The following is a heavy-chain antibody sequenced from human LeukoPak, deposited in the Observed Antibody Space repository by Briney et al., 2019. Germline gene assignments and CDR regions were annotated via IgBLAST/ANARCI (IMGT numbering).Heavy chain of an antibody. CDR3: ARDVYCSGTRCYGIDY. CDR2: EWYDGRSN. V-gene: IGHV3-33*01. Sequence: GASLRLSCAASGRTISRLGLHWVRQAQGKGLELVSLEWYDGRSNYYPDSESGRVTISRDNYKNTSYQQMNSLGADATVVYYSARDVYCSGTRCYGIDYWGQASLVTVSS. J-gene: IGHJ4*02. D-gene: IGHD2-2*01. CDR1: GRTISRLG.